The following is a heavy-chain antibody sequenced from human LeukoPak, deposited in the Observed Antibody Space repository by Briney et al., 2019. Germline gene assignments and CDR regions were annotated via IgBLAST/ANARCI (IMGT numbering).Heavy chain of an antibody. CDR3: ARGDKELVFKRRKGGFDP. CDR1: GFTFSSYA. Sequence: QSGGSLRLSCAASGFTFSSYAMHWVRQAPGKGLEWVTGISYDGSNKYYADSMKGRFTISRDNSKNTLYLQMNSLRAEDTAVYYCARGDKELVFKRRKGGFDPWGQGTLVTVSS. D-gene: IGHD6-13*01. V-gene: IGHV3-30*04. J-gene: IGHJ5*02. CDR2: ISYDGSNK.